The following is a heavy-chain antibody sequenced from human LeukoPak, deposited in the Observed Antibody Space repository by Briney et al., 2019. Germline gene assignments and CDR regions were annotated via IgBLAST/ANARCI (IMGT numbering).Heavy chain of an antibody. CDR2: INSDGSST. CDR1: GFTFSSYW. CDR3: ARDIVVGGP. D-gene: IGHD2-2*01. J-gene: IGHJ5*02. Sequence: GGSLRLSCAASGFTFSSYWMHWVRHTPGKGLVWVLRINSDGSSTSYADSVKGQFTISRDNAKNTLYLQMNSLRAEDTAVYYCARDIVVGGPWGQGTLVTVSS. V-gene: IGHV3-74*01.